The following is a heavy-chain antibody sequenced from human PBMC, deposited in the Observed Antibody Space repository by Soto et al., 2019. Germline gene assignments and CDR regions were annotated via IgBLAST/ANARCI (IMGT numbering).Heavy chain of an antibody. D-gene: IGHD5-12*01. V-gene: IGHV4-31*03. J-gene: IGHJ4*02. CDR2: IYYTGGT. CDR3: ARQIHGYDGKLHGRYFDY. Sequence: QVQLQESGPGLVKPSQTLSLTCTVSGDAINSGGYYWSWIRQHPGKALEWIGFIYYTGGTYYNPSLRSRATISQDVSKSQLSLKLTSMTAADTAMYYCARQIHGYDGKLHGRYFDYWAQGTLVTVSS. CDR1: GDAINSGGYY.